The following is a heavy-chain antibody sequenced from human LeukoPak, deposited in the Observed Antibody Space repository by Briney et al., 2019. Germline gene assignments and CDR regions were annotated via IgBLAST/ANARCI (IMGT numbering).Heavy chain of an antibody. V-gene: IGHV4-34*01. CDR2: INHSGST. CDR3: ATMVRGVLVYFDY. D-gene: IGHD3-10*01. Sequence: SETLSLTCAAYGGSFSGYYWSWIRQPPGKGLEWIGEINHSGSTNYNPSLKSRVTISVDTSKNQFSLKLSSVTAADTAVYYCATMVRGVLVYFDYWGQGTLVTVSS. CDR1: GGSFSGYY. J-gene: IGHJ4*02.